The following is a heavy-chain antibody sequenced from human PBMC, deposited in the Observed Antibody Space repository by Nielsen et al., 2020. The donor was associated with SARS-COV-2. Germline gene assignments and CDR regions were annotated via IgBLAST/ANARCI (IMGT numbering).Heavy chain of an antibody. J-gene: IGHJ4*02. CDR3: SSPTVAY. V-gene: IGHV3-73*01. CDR2: IRSYANEYAT. CDR1: GYTLTELS. D-gene: IGHD4-23*01. Sequence: KVSCKVSGYTLTELSMHWVRQASGKGLEWLGRIRSYANEYATAYTASVKGRFTISRDDSKNTAYLQMNSLKTEDTAVYYCSSPTVAYWGQGTLVTVSS.